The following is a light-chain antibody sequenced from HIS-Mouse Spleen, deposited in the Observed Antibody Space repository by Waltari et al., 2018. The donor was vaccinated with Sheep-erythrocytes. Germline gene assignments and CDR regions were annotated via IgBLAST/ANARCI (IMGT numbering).Light chain of an antibody. Sequence: DIVMTQSPLSLPVTPGEPASISCRSSQSLLHSNGYNYLDWYLQKPGQSPQLLIYLGSTRASGVPDRFSGSGSGTDFTLKISRVEAEDFGVYYCMQALHTPRTFGHGTKVEIK. CDR1: QSLLHSNGYNY. CDR2: LGS. V-gene: IGKV2-28*01. J-gene: IGKJ1*01. CDR3: MQALHTPRT.